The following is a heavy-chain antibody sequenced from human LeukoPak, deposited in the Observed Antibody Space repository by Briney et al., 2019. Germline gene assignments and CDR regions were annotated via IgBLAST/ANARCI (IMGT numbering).Heavy chain of an antibody. Sequence: ASVKVSCKVSGYRLTELSMHWVRQAPGKGLEWMGGFDPEDGETIYAQKFQGRVTMTEDTSTDTAYMALSSLRSEDTAVYYCATGVLWFGENHDYWGQGTLVTVSS. D-gene: IGHD3-10*01. J-gene: IGHJ4*02. V-gene: IGHV1-24*01. CDR2: FDPEDGET. CDR3: ATGVLWFGENHDY. CDR1: GYRLTELS.